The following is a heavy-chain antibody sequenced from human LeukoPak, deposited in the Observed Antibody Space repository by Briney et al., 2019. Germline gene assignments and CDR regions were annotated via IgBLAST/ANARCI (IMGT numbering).Heavy chain of an antibody. CDR2: IRYSGHT. CDR3: ARYDWNTWFDP. Sequence: SETLSLTCTVSGDSVSNDRYYWTWIRQSPGKGLEWIAYIRYSGHTNYNPSLDTRVTISLDASKNQLSLRLYSVTAADTAMYYCARYDWNTWFDPWGQGALVTVSS. D-gene: IGHD1-1*01. J-gene: IGHJ5*02. V-gene: IGHV4-61*01. CDR1: GDSVSNDRYY.